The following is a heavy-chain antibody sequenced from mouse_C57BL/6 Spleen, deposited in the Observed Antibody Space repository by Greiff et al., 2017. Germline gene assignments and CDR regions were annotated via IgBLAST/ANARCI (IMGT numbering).Heavy chain of an antibody. D-gene: IGHD3-2*02. V-gene: IGHV1-55*01. CDR2: IYPGSGST. J-gene: IGHJ2*01. CDR3: ARLNEGSGYFDY. CDR1: GYTFTSYW. Sequence: QVQLQQSGAELVKPGASVKMSCKASGYTFTSYWITWVKQRPGQGLEWIGDIYPGSGSTNYNEKFKSKATLTVDTSSSTAYMQLSSLTSEDSAVYYCARLNEGSGYFDYWGQGTTLTVSS.